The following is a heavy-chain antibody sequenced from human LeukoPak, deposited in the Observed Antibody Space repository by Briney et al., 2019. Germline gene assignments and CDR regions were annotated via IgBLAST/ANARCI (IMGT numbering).Heavy chain of an antibody. V-gene: IGHV3-74*01. CDR3: AKASSAGDSSSWNY. Sequence: GGSLRLSCAASGFTFSSYWMHWVRQAPGKGLVWVSRINSDGSSTSYADSVKGRFTISRDNAKNTLYLQMNSLRADDTAVYYCAKASSAGDSSSWNYWGQGTLVTVSS. D-gene: IGHD6-13*01. J-gene: IGHJ4*02. CDR1: GFTFSSYW. CDR2: INSDGSST.